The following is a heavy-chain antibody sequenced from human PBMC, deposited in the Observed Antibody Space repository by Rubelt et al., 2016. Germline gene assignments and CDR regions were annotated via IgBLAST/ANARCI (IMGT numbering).Heavy chain of an antibody. V-gene: IGHV4-39*01. D-gene: IGHD6-19*01. J-gene: IGHJ3*02. Sequence: QLQLQESGPGLVKPSETLSLTCTVSGGSISSSSYYWGWIRQPPGKGLEWIGSIYYSGGTYYNPSLKSLVTISVDTSKNLFSLKLSFVTAADTAEYYWAGIAVAGPRACDSWGQGTMVTVSS. CDR1: GGSISSSSYY. CDR3: AGIAVAGPRACDS. CDR2: IYYSGGT.